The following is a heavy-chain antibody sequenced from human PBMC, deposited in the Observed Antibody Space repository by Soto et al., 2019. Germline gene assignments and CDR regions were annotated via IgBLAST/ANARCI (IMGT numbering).Heavy chain of an antibody. D-gene: IGHD6-19*01. CDR3: TTDASSLAGAFFDY. Sequence: GGSLRLSCAASGFTFSNAWMSWVRQAPGKGLEWVGRIKSKTDGGTTDYAAPVKGRFTISRDDSKNTLYLQMNSLKTEDTAVYYCTTDASSLAGAFFDYWGQGTLVTVSS. CDR1: GFTFSNAW. J-gene: IGHJ4*02. CDR2: IKSKTDGGTT. V-gene: IGHV3-15*01.